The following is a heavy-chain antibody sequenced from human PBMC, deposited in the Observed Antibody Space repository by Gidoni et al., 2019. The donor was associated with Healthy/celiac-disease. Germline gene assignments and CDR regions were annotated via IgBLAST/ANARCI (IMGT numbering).Heavy chain of an antibody. CDR1: GGSFSGYY. CDR2: INHSGST. J-gene: IGHJ6*02. V-gene: IGHV4-34*01. CDR3: ARGLTGTTRGGYYYGMDV. Sequence: QVQLQQWGAGLLKPSETLSLTCAVYGGSFSGYYWSWIRQPPGKGLEWIGEINHSGSTNYNPSLKSRVTISVDTSKNQFSLKLSSVTAADTAVYYCARGLTGTTRGGYYYGMDVWGQGTTVTVSS. D-gene: IGHD1-7*01.